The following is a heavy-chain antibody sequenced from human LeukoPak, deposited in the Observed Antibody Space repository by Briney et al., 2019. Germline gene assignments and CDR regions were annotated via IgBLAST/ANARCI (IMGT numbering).Heavy chain of an antibody. CDR1: GGSFSGYY. CDR3: ARVDTAMDSNAFDS. Sequence: SETLSLTCAVYGGSFSGYYWSWIRQPPGKGLEWVGEINHSGSTNYNPSLKSRVTISVDTYKNKFSLKLSSVTATDTAEYYCARVDTAMDSNAFDSWGRGTMVTVSS. CDR2: INHSGST. J-gene: IGHJ3*02. V-gene: IGHV4-34*01. D-gene: IGHD5-18*01.